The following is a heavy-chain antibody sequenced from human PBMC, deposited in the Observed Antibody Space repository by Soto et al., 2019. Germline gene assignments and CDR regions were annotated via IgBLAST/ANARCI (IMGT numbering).Heavy chain of an antibody. V-gene: IGHV4-38-2*01. CDR1: GHDLISGNY. CDR2: LYHIGST. CDR3: RSSTSCYDESWVDG. J-gene: IGHJ6*01. Sequence: SVTQSLTGPVSGHDLISGNYWAWVQPHPGRGLEWIGSLYHIGSTHYNTSLKSRVTISVDTSKNHFSLELSSVTAADTAWDYCRSSTSCYDESWVDGWGQGTRVTVSS. D-gene: IGHD2-2*01.